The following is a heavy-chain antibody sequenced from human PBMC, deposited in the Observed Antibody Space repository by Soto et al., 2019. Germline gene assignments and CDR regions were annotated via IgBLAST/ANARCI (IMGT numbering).Heavy chain of an antibody. CDR2: IWNDGSKK. D-gene: IGHD4-4*01. Sequence: GGSLRRSCAASGFTFSYNGMHWVRQAPGKGLEWVAVIWNDGSKKYYADSVKGRSTISRDNSKNTLFLQMNSLTAEDTAVYYCAKDRTVTTFVSYGMDVWGRGTTVTVSS. J-gene: IGHJ6*02. CDR1: GFTFSYNG. CDR3: AKDRTVTTFVSYGMDV. V-gene: IGHV3-33*06.